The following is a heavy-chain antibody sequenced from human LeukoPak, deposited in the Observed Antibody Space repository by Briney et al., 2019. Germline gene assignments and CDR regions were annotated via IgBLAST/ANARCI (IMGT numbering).Heavy chain of an antibody. J-gene: IGHJ6*03. CDR3: ARELELSSRVLFSYYYMDV. V-gene: IGHV1-2*02. CDR2: INPNSGGT. D-gene: IGHD1-7*01. Sequence: GASVKVSCKASGYTFTGYYMHWVRQAPGQGLEWMGWINPNSGGTNYAQKFQGRVTMTRDTSISTAYMELSRLRSDDTAVYYCARELELSSRVLFSYYYMDVWGKGTTVTVSS. CDR1: GYTFTGYY.